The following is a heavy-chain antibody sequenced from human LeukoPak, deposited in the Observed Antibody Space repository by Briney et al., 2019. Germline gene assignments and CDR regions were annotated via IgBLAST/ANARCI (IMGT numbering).Heavy chain of an antibody. J-gene: IGHJ4*02. Sequence: GGSLRLSCAASGLTFSNYWMSWVRQGPGKGLEWVANIKQDGSEKYYIDSVKGRFTISRDNAKNSVYLQMNRLRAEDTAVYYCARTMGATRSNDYWGQGTLVTVSS. CDR3: ARTMGATRSNDY. V-gene: IGHV3-7*01. D-gene: IGHD1-26*01. CDR2: IKQDGSEK. CDR1: GLTFSNYW.